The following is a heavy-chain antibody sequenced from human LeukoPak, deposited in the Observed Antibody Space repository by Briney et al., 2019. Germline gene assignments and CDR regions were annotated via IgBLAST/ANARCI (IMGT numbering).Heavy chain of an antibody. CDR3: ARDIAEMATITNFDY. CDR2: ISSSSSYI. CDR1: GFAFSNSW. V-gene: IGHV3-21*01. D-gene: IGHD5-24*01. Sequence: GGSLRLSCAASGFAFSNSWMSWVRQAPGKGLEWVSSISSSSSYIYYADSVKGRFTISRDNAKNSLYLQMNSLRAEDTAVYYCARDIAEMATITNFDYWGQGTLVTVSP. J-gene: IGHJ4*02.